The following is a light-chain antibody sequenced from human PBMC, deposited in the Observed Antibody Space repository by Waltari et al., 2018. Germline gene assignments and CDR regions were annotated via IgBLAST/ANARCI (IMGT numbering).Light chain of an antibody. CDR1: QSVSSN. CDR2: GAS. CDR3: QQYNNWPRGWT. J-gene: IGKJ1*01. V-gene: IGKV3-15*01. Sequence: EIVMTQSPATLSVSPGGRATLSCRASQSVSSNLAWYQQKPGQTPRRLIYGASTRATGIPARFSASGSGTEFTLTISSLQSEDFALYYCQQYNNWPRGWTFGQGTKVEIK.